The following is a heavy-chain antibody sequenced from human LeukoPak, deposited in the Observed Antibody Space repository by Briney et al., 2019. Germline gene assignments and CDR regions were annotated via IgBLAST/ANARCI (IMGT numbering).Heavy chain of an antibody. J-gene: IGHJ6*02. CDR3: ARDHPTYGMDV. CDR1: GFTFSSYD. Sequence: GGSLRLSCAASGFTFSSYDMHWVRQATGKGLEWVSAIGTAGDTYYPGSVKGRFTISRENAKNSLYLQMNSLRAGDTAVYYCARDHPTYGMDVWGQATTVTVSS. V-gene: IGHV3-13*01. CDR2: IGTAGDT.